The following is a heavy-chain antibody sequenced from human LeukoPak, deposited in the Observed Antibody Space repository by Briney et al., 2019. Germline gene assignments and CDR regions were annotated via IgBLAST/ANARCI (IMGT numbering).Heavy chain of an antibody. CDR2: ISSSGSTI. J-gene: IGHJ4*02. Sequence: GSLRLSCAASGFTFSSYAMSWVRQAPGKGLEWVSYISSSGSTIYYADSVKGRFTISRDNAKNSLYLQMNSLRAEDTAVYYCARRDSSSWYLDYWGQGTLVTVSS. CDR3: ARRDSSSWYLDY. CDR1: GFTFSSYA. V-gene: IGHV3-48*04. D-gene: IGHD6-13*01.